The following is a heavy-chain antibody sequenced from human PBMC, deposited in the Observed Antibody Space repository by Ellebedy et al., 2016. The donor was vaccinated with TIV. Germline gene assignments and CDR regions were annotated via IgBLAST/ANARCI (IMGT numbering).Heavy chain of an antibody. CDR1: GFTFSSYA. D-gene: IGHD2-15*01. CDR3: AKYPTTRYFQH. V-gene: IGHV3-23*01. CDR2: ISGSGGST. Sequence: GESLKISCAASGFTFSSYAMSWVRQAPGKGLEWVSAISGSGGSTYYADSVKGRFTISRDNSKNTLYLQMNSLRAEDTAVYYCAKYPTTRYFQHWGQGTLVTVSS. J-gene: IGHJ1*01.